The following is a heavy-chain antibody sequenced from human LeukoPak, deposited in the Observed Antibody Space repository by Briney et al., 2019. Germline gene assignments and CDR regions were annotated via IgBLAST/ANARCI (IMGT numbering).Heavy chain of an antibody. D-gene: IGHD5-24*01. CDR1: GFTFDDYA. CDR3: ANQRWLHSNFDS. Sequence: PGGSLRLSCAASGFTFDDYAMHWVRQAPGKGLEWVSGISWNSGSIGYADSVKGRFTISRDNSKNTLYLQMNSLRAEDTAAYYCANQRWLHSNFDSWGQGTLVTVSS. J-gene: IGHJ4*02. CDR2: ISWNSGSI. V-gene: IGHV3-9*01.